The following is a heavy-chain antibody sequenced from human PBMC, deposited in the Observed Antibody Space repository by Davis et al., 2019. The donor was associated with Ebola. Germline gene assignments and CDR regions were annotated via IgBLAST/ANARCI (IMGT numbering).Heavy chain of an antibody. D-gene: IGHD6-13*01. CDR3: AREWSSSWYEGDWFDP. CDR2: IIPILGIA. J-gene: IGHJ5*02. CDR1: GGTFSSYA. Sequence: SVKVSCKASGGTFSSYAISWVRQAPGQGLEWMGRIIPILGIANYAQKFQGRVTITADKSTSTAYMELSSLRSEDTAVYYWAREWSSSWYEGDWFDPWGQGTLVTVSS. V-gene: IGHV1-69*04.